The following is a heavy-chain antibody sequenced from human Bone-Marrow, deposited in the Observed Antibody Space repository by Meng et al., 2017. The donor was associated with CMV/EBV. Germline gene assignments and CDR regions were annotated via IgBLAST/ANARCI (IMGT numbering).Heavy chain of an antibody. CDR1: GFTFSSYW. V-gene: IGHV3-7*01. D-gene: IGHD2-21*01. CDR2: IEPDGSSF. CDR3: ASGDFHDS. Sequence: GESLKISCAASGFTFSSYWMSWVRQAPGKGLEWVANIEPDGSSFYYAGSVRGRFTISRDNAKKSLYLQMNSLRAEDTAVYYCASGDFHDSWGQGTLVTVSS. J-gene: IGHJ4*02.